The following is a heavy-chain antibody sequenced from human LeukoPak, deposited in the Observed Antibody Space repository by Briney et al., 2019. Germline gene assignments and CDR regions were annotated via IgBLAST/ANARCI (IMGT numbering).Heavy chain of an antibody. CDR3: AKEYVATIFHDDYYYYGMDV. D-gene: IGHD5-24*01. CDR2: ISYDGSNK. Sequence: PGGSLRLSCAASGFTFSSYGMHWVRQAPGKGLEWVAVISYDGSNKYYADAVKGRFTISRDNSKNTLYLQMNSLRAEDTAVYYCAKEYVATIFHDDYYYYGMDVWGQGTTVTVSS. J-gene: IGHJ6*02. V-gene: IGHV3-30*18. CDR1: GFTFSSYG.